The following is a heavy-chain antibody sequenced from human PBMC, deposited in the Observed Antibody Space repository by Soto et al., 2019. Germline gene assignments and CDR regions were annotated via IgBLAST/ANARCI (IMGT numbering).Heavy chain of an antibody. D-gene: IGHD4-4*01. CDR1: GFTVSSNY. CDR2: IYSGGST. Sequence: PWGSLRLSCAASGFTVSSNYMSWVRQAPWKGLEWVSVIYSGGSTYYADSVKGRFTISRDNSKNTLYLQMNSLRAEDTAVYYCATHRDSYSHPSYYGMDVWGQGTTVTVYS. V-gene: IGHV3-53*01. CDR3: ATHRDSYSHPSYYGMDV. J-gene: IGHJ6*02.